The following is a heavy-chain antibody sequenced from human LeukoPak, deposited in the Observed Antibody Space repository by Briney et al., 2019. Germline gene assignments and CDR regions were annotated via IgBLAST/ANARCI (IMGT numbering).Heavy chain of an antibody. D-gene: IGHD3-9*01. J-gene: IGHJ4*02. Sequence: PSETLSLTCTVSGGSISSSSYYWGWIRQPPGKGLEWIGSINYSASTYYNPSLKSRVTISVDTSKMQLSLKMGSVTAADTAVYSCARLCDDILTAYIGYFDYRGQGTLVTVSS. CDR1: GGSISSSSYY. V-gene: IGHV4-39*01. CDR2: INYSAST. CDR3: ARLCDDILTAYIGYFDY.